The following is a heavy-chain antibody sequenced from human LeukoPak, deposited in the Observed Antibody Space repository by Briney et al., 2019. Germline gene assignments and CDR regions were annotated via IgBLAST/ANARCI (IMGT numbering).Heavy chain of an antibody. D-gene: IGHD3-22*01. Sequence: PSETLSLTCTVSGGSISSSSYYWGWIRQPPGKGLEWIGSIYYSGSTYYNPSLKSRVTISVDTSKNQFSLKLSSVTAADTAVYYCAREPLLPEWYYDSSAVLGAFDIWGQGTMVTVSS. CDR3: AREPLLPEWYYDSSAVLGAFDI. J-gene: IGHJ3*02. V-gene: IGHV4-39*02. CDR1: GGSISSSSYY. CDR2: IYYSGST.